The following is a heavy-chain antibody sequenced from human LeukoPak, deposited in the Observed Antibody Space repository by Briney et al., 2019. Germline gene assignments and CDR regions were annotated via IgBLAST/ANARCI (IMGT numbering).Heavy chain of an antibody. J-gene: IGHJ3*02. CDR1: GFTFTGYY. D-gene: IGHD3-10*01. Sequence: ASVEVACKASGFTFTGYYMHWVRQAPGQGLEWMGWINPNSGGTNYAQKVQGRVTMTRDTSISTAYMELSRLRSDDTAVYYCARDLPPYYYGSGSSAFDIWGQGTMVTVSS. CDR3: ARDLPPYYYGSGSSAFDI. V-gene: IGHV1-2*02. CDR2: INPNSGGT.